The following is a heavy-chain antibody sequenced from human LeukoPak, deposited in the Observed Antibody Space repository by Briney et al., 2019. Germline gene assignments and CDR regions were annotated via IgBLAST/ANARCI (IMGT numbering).Heavy chain of an antibody. CDR1: GFTVSSNY. CDR2: IYSGGST. Sequence: PGGSLRLSCAASGFTVSSNYMSWVRQAPGKGLEWVSVIYSGGSTYYADSVKGRFTISRDNSKNTLYLQMNSLRAEDTAVYYCARGTLTPNGYYYMDVWGKGTTVTVSS. CDR3: ARGTLTPNGYYYMDV. J-gene: IGHJ6*03. D-gene: IGHD3-9*01. V-gene: IGHV3-53*01.